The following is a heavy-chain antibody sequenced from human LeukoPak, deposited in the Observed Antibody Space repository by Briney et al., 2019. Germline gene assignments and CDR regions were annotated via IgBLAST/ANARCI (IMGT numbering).Heavy chain of an antibody. CDR3: ARFLNWFDP. CDR1: GGSVSSGSYY. J-gene: IGHJ5*02. CDR2: VYYSGSV. Sequence: SETLSLTCTVSGGSVSSGSYYWSWMRQPLGKGLEWIGYVYYSGSVNYNPSLKSRVIISVDTSKNQFSPKLSSVTAADTAVYYCARFLNWFDPWGQGTLVTVSS. V-gene: IGHV4-61*01.